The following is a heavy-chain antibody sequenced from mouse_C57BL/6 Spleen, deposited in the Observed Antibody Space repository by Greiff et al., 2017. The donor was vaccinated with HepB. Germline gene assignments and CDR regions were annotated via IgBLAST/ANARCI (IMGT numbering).Heavy chain of an antibody. CDR1: GYAFSSSW. J-gene: IGHJ2*01. CDR3: ARGDYSNPWDY. Sequence: QVQLQQSGPELVKPGASVKISCKASGYAFSSSWMNWVKQRPGQGLEWIGWIYPRDGSTKYNEKLKGKATLTVDTSSSTAYMELHSLTSEDSAVYFCARGDYSNPWDYWGQGTTLTVSS. CDR2: IYPRDGST. D-gene: IGHD2-5*01. V-gene: IGHV1-85*01.